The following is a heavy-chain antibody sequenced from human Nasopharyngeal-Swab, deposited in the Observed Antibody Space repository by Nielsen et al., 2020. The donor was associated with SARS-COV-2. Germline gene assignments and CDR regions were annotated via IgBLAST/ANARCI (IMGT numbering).Heavy chain of an antibody. Sequence: GGSLRLSCAASGFTFDDYAMHWVRQAPGKGLEWVSGLSWNSGSIGYADSVKGRFTISRDNAKNSLYLQMNSLRAEDTALYYCAKDLEEYYGSGSYYTWGKGTTVTVSS. CDR3: AKDLEEYYGSGSYYT. CDR1: GFTFDDYA. J-gene: IGHJ6*04. V-gene: IGHV3-9*01. CDR2: LSWNSGSI. D-gene: IGHD3-10*01.